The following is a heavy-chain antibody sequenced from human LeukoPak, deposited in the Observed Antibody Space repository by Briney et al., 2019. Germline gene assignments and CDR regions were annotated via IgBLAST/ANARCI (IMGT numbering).Heavy chain of an antibody. CDR3: ARDLTRTDTAMVIGYFDY. CDR1: GFTFSSYS. CDR2: ISSSSSYI. V-gene: IGHV3-21*01. J-gene: IGHJ4*02. D-gene: IGHD5-18*01. Sequence: PGGSLRLSCAASGFTFSSYSMNWVRQAPGQGLEWVSSISSSSSYIYYADSVKGRFTISRDNAKNSLYLQMNSLRAEDTAVYYCARDLTRTDTAMVIGYFDYWGQGTLVTVSS.